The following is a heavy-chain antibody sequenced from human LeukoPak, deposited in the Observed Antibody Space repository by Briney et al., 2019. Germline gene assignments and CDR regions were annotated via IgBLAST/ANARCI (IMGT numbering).Heavy chain of an antibody. V-gene: IGHV3-48*02. J-gene: IGHJ4*02. D-gene: IGHD3-10*01. CDR2: ISSSSSII. Sequence: GGSLRLSCAASGFTFSSYSMNWVRQAPGQGLEWVSYISSSSSIIYYADSVKGRFTISRDNAKNSLYLQMNSLRDEDTAVYYCARTPYYYGSGRPVGFDYWGQGTLVTVSS. CDR1: GFTFSSYS. CDR3: ARTPYYYGSGRPVGFDY.